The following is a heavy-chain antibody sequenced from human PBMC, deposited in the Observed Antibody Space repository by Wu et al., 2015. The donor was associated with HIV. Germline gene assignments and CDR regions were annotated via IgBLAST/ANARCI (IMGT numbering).Heavy chain of an antibody. D-gene: IGHD6-13*01. V-gene: IGHV1-69*05. CDR2: IIPIFGTA. Sequence: QVQLVQSGAEVKKPGSSVKVSCKASGGTFSSYAISWVRQAPGQGLEWMGGIIPIFGTANYAQKFQGRVTITTDESTSTAYMELSSLRSEDTAVYYCARGGGDSSSWRDYYYGMDVWGQGTTVTVSS. CDR3: ARGGGDSSSWRDYYYGMDV. CDR1: GGTFSSYA. J-gene: IGHJ6*02.